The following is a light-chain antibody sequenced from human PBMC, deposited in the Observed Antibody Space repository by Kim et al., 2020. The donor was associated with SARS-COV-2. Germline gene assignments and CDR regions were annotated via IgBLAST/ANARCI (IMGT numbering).Light chain of an antibody. CDR3: CSYAGRYTWV. V-gene: IGLV2-11*01. Sequence: QSALTQSRSVSGSPGQSVTISCTGTSSDVGTYNYVSWYQQHPGRAPKLMIYDVSKRPSGVPDRFSGSKSGNTASLTISGLQAEDEADYYCCSYAGRYTWVFGGGTELTVL. CDR1: SSDVGTYNY. CDR2: DVS. J-gene: IGLJ3*02.